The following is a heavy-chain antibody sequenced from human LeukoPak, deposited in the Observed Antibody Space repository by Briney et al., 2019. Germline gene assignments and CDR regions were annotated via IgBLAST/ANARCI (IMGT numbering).Heavy chain of an antibody. J-gene: IGHJ4*02. CDR3: ARADVDTAMVPLY. CDR1: GYTFTGYY. V-gene: IGHV1-2*02. D-gene: IGHD5-18*01. CDR2: TNPNSGGT. Sequence: ASVKVPCKASGYTFTGYYMHWVRQAPGQGLEWMGWTNPNSGGTNYAQKFQGRVTMTRDTSISTAYMELSRLRSDDTAVYYCARADVDTAMVPLYWGQGTLVTVSS.